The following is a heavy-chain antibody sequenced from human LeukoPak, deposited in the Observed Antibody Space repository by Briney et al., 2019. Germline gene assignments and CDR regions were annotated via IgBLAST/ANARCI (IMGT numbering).Heavy chain of an antibody. J-gene: IGHJ4*02. V-gene: IGHV3-30*03. CDR1: GFTFSTYG. D-gene: IGHD4-23*01. CDR2: ISYDGSTK. CDR3: ARDNIESGNSVYDY. Sequence: GGSLRLSCTASGFTFSTYGMHWVRQAPGKGLEWVTLISYDGSTKYYSDSVKGRFTLSRDNSKNTLYLQMNSLRADDTAVYYCARDNIESGNSVYDYWGQGTLVTVSS.